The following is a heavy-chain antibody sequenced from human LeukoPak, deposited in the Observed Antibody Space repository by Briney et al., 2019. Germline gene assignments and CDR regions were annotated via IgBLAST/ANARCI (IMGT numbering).Heavy chain of an antibody. V-gene: IGHV1-69*06. D-gene: IGHD6-19*01. CDR3: AYSYSSGSFDY. CDR1: GGTFSSYA. Sequence: GASVKVSCKASGGTFSSYAISWVRQAPGQGLEWMGGIIPIFGTANYAQKFQGRVTITADKSTSTAYMELSSLRSEDTAVYYCAYSYSSGSFDYWGQGTLVTVSS. CDR2: IIPIFGTA. J-gene: IGHJ4*02.